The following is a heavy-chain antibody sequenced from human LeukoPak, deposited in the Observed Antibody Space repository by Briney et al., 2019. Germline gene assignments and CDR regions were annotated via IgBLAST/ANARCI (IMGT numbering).Heavy chain of an antibody. J-gene: IGHJ4*02. D-gene: IGHD3-22*01. CDR2: IYSGGST. Sequence: SGGSLRLSCAASGFTVSSNYMTWVRQAPGKGLEWVSVIYSGGSTYYADSVKGRFTISRDNSKNTLYLQMNSLRAEDTAVYYCARDSSGYYYGYWGQGTLVTVSS. CDR1: GFTVSSNY. V-gene: IGHV3-53*01. CDR3: ARDSSGYYYGY.